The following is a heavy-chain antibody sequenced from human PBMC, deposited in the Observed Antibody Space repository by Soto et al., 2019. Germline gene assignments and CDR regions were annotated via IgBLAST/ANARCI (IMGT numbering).Heavy chain of an antibody. V-gene: IGHV4-34*01. CDR1: GGSFSGYY. J-gene: IGHJ4*02. Sequence: SETLSLTCAVYGGSFSGYYWSWIRQPPGKGLEWIGEINHSGSTNYNPSLKSRVTISVDTSKNQFSLKLSSVTAADTAVYYCARLESYAYDYWGQGTLVTVSS. D-gene: IGHD1-26*01. CDR2: INHSGST. CDR3: ARLESYAYDY.